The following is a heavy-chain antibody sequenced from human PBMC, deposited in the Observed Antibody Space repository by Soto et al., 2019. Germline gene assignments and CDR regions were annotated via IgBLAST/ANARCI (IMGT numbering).Heavy chain of an antibody. CDR1: GFTFTDYA. Sequence: GGSLRLSCAASGFTFTDYAMSWVRQAPGKGLECVSVIGGRGGHTYYADTVKGRFTISRDNSKNTVYLEMNSLTAEDTALYFYAKGGSFRITPYPPPFAYWGRGTLVTFSP. J-gene: IGHJ4*02. V-gene: IGHV3-23*01. CDR2: IGGRGGHT. CDR3: AKGGSFRITPYPPPFAY. D-gene: IGHD3-16*01.